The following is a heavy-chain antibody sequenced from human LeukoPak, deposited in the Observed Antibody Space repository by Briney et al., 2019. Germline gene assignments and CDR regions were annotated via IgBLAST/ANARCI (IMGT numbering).Heavy chain of an antibody. CDR1: GGTFSSYA. Sequence: SVKVSCKASGGTFSSYAISWVRQAPGQGLEWMGGIIPIFGTANYAQKFQGRVTITADESTSTAYMELSRLRSDDTAVYYCAREGTYYYYYMDVWGKGTTVTVSS. D-gene: IGHD1-1*01. CDR2: IIPIFGTA. CDR3: AREGTYYYYYMDV. V-gene: IGHV1-69*01. J-gene: IGHJ6*03.